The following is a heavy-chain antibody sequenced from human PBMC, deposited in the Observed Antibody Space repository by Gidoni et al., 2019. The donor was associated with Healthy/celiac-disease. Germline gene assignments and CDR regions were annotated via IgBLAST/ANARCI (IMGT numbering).Heavy chain of an antibody. CDR2: IYYSGST. Sequence: QVPLPESGPGLVQPSQTLSLTCPVSGGSIRSGGYYWSWIRQPPGKGLEWIGYIYYSGSTYYNPSLKSRVNISVDTSKNQFSLKLSAVTAADTAVYYCARDSGDYWGQGTLVTVSS. CDR1: GGSIRSGGYY. J-gene: IGHJ4*02. V-gene: IGHV4-31*03. D-gene: IGHD7-27*01. CDR3: ARDSGDY.